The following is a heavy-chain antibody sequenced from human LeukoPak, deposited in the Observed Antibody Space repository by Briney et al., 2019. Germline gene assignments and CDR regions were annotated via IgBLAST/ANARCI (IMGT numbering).Heavy chain of an antibody. J-gene: IGHJ4*02. CDR1: GFTFSSYA. V-gene: IGHV3-48*04. CDR2: TGSSGNTI. CDR3: ARPPGDY. Sequence: GGSLRLSCAASGFTFSSYAMSWVRQAPGKGLEWVSYTGSSGNTIYYADSVKGRFIISRDNAKNSLYLQMNSLRAEDTAVYYCARPPGDYWGQGTLVTVSS.